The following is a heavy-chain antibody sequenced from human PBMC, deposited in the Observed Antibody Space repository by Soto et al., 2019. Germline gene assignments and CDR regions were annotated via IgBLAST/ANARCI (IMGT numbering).Heavy chain of an antibody. J-gene: IGHJ4*02. CDR3: ARGRYVDY. CDR1: GYTFTSYG. D-gene: IGHD1-1*01. Sequence: QVHLVQYGAEVKKPGASVKVACKASGYTFTSYGITWVRQAPGQGLEWMGWISAHNGNTDYAQKPQCRDIVTRDTSTRTAYMELRSLRSDDPAGYSCARGRYVDYWGQGAVVTVSS. CDR2: ISAHNGNT. V-gene: IGHV1-18*01.